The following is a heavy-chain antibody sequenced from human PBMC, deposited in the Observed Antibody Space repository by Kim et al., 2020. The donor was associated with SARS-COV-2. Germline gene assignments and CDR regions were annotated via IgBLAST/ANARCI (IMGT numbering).Heavy chain of an antibody. V-gene: IGHV4-59*13. CDR3: ARVRSGYYDSSGYYPPYYYYGMDV. J-gene: IGHJ6*02. CDR2: IYYSGST. D-gene: IGHD3-22*01. CDR1: GGSISSYY. Sequence: SETLSLTYTVSGGSISSYYWSWIRQPPGKGLEWIGYIYYSGSTNYNPSLKSRVTISVDTSKNQFSLKLSSVTAADTAVYYCARVRSGYYDSSGYYPPYYYYGMDVWGQGTTVTVSS.